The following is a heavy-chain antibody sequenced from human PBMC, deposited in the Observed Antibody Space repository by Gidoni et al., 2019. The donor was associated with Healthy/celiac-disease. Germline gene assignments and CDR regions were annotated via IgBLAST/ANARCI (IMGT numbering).Heavy chain of an antibody. CDR1: GGSFSGYY. CDR2: INHSGST. V-gene: IGHV4-34*01. CDR3: ARMRTTVVLYYYYGMDV. J-gene: IGHJ6*02. D-gene: IGHD4-17*01. Sequence: QVQLQQWGAGLLKPSETLSLTCAVYGGSFSGYYWSWIRQPPGKGLEWIGEINHSGSTNYHPSLKSRVTISVDTSKNQFSLKLSSVTAADTAVYYCARMRTTVVLYYYYGMDVWGQGTTVTVSS.